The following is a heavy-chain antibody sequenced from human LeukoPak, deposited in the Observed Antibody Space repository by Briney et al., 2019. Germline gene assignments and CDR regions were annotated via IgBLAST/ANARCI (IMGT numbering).Heavy chain of an antibody. CDR2: ISYDGSNE. CDR3: ARGGDIVVVPAAMYVPYYFDY. V-gene: IGHV3-30*04. CDR1: GFTFSSYA. Sequence: GGSLRLSCAASGFTFSSYAMHWVRQAPGKGLEWVAVISYDGSNEYYADSVKGRFTISRDNSKNTLYLQMNSLRAEDTAVYYCARGGDIVVVPAAMYVPYYFDYWGQGTLVTVSS. J-gene: IGHJ4*02. D-gene: IGHD2-2*01.